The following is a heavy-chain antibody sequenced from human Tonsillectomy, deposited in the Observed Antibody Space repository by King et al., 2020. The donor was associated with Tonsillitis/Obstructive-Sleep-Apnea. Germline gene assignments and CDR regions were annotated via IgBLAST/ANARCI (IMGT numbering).Heavy chain of an antibody. Sequence: VQLVESGGGLVQPGGSLRLSCAASGFTFSNYWMHWVRQAPGKGLVWVSRINSAGSSTSYADSVKGRFPISIDNARNTLYLQMDSLRAEDTAVYYCARGGGHSYGFLDYWGQGTLVTVSS. CDR2: INSAGSST. J-gene: IGHJ4*02. D-gene: IGHD5-18*01. CDR3: ARGGGHSYGFLDY. V-gene: IGHV3-74*01. CDR1: GFTFSNYW.